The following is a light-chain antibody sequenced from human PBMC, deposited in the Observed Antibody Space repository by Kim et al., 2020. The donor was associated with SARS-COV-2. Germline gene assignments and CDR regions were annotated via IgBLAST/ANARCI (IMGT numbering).Light chain of an antibody. J-gene: IGLJ3*02. CDR3: QAWDSFTAV. CDR2: QNS. Sequence: VSPGQTASITCSGDKLGDKLASWYQQKPGQSPVLVMYQNSKRYSGIPGRFSGSNSGNTATLTISGTQALDEADYFCQAWDSFTAVFGGGTKLTVL. V-gene: IGLV3-1*01. CDR1: KLGDKL.